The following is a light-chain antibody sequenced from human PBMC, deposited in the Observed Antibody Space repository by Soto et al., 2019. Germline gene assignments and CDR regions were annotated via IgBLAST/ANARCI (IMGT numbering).Light chain of an antibody. Sequence: QSALTQPPPVSTAHGRKAPFPCSGRSPNIGNNYVSWYQQLPGTAPKLLIYDNNKRPSGIPDRFSGSKSGTSATLGITGLQTGDEADYYCGTWDSSLSAYVFGTGTKVTVL. CDR1: SPNIGNNY. CDR2: DNN. CDR3: GTWDSSLSAYV. V-gene: IGLV1-51*01. J-gene: IGLJ1*01.